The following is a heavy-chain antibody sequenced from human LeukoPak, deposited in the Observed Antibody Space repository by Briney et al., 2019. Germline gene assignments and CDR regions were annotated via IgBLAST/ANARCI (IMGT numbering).Heavy chain of an antibody. D-gene: IGHD1-7*01. CDR2: MNPNSGNT. V-gene: IGHV1-8*01. CDR3: ARVGMLTGTTTYYYYYMDV. Sequence: ASVKVSCKASGYTFTSYDINWVRQATGQGLEWMGWMNPNSGNTGYAQKFQGRVTMTRNTSISTAYTELSSLRSEDTAVYYCARVGMLTGTTTYYYYYMDVWGKGTTVTVSS. J-gene: IGHJ6*03. CDR1: GYTFTSYD.